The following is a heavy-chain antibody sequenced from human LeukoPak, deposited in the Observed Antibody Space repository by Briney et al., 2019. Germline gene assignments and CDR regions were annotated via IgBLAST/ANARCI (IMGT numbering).Heavy chain of an antibody. CDR1: GFNVSNNY. Sequence: GGSLRLSCAASGFNVSNNYMSWVRQAPGKGLEWVSVIYSGAYYADSLKGRFTISRDNAKNSLYLQMNSLRAEDTAVYYCARDGGYHYDSSGYYIFDYWGQGTLVTVSS. V-gene: IGHV3-53*01. D-gene: IGHD3-22*01. CDR3: ARDGGYHYDSSGYYIFDY. CDR2: IYSGA. J-gene: IGHJ4*02.